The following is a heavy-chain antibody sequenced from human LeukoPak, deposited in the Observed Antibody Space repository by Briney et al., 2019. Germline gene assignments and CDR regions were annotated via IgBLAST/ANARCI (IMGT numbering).Heavy chain of an antibody. Sequence: PGGSLRLSCAASGFTFSSYSMNWVRQAPGKGLEWVSVIYSGGSTYYADSVKGRFTISRDNSKNTLYLQMNSLRAEDTAVYYCARQDWIGPHSDSNDYWGQGTLVTVSS. CDR1: GFTFSSYS. D-gene: IGHD3-3*01. CDR2: IYSGGST. V-gene: IGHV3-66*04. J-gene: IGHJ4*02. CDR3: ARQDWIGPHSDSNDY.